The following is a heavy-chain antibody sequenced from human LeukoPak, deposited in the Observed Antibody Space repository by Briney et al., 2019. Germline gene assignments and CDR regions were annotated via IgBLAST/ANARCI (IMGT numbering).Heavy chain of an antibody. CDR1: GFTFSTSW. D-gene: IGHD3-10*01. CDR2: IKYDGSET. CDR3: TRDRHGD. J-gene: IGHJ4*02. Sequence: GGSLRLSCVASGFTFSTSWMSWVRQAPGRALEWLANIKYDGSETFYVDSVKGRFTISRDNARKSVHLQMDSLRAGDTALYYCTRDRHGDWGQGTPVTVSS. V-gene: IGHV3-7*05.